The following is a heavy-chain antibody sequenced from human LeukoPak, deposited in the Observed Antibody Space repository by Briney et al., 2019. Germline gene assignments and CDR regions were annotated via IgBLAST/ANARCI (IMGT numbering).Heavy chain of an antibody. CDR1: GGSVSGYY. V-gene: IGHV4-34*01. D-gene: IGHD3-3*01. J-gene: IGHJ4*02. CDR2: ISHRGRT. Sequence: SEALSLTCAVYGGSVSGYYWSWIRQPPGKGLEWIGEISHRGRTHYNPSLKGRVTMSVDTSKNQFALEVDSVTAADTAVYYCARIPLYFLEPFDYWGQGILVTVSS. CDR3: ARIPLYFLEPFDY.